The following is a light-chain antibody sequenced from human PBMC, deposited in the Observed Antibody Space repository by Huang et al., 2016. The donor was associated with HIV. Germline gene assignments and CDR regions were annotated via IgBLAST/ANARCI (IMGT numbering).Light chain of an antibody. Sequence: EVVMTQSPATLSVSPGERANLSCRASQSVSTKLAWYQHKPGQAPRLLVYGASTRATGIPARFSGSGSGTEFTLTISSLQSEDFAVYYCQHYNNWPPFTFGPGTKVDIK. CDR3: QHYNNWPPFT. CDR2: GAS. V-gene: IGKV3-15*01. J-gene: IGKJ3*01. CDR1: QSVSTK.